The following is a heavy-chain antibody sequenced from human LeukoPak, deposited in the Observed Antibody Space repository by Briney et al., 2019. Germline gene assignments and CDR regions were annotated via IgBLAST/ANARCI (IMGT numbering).Heavy chain of an antibody. CDR2: IVVGSGNT. D-gene: IGHD6-13*01. Sequence: GASVKVSCKASGFTFTSSAVQWVRQARGQRLEWIGWIVVGSGNTNYAQEFQERVTITRDMSTSTAYMELSSLRSEDTAVYYCAAGNYGSSWYAKFDYWGQGTLVTVSS. CDR1: GFTFTSSA. V-gene: IGHV1-58*01. J-gene: IGHJ4*02. CDR3: AAGNYGSSWYAKFDY.